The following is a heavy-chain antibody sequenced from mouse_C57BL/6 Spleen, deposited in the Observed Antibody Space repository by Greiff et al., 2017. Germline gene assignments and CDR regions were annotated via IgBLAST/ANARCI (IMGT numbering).Heavy chain of an antibody. CDR3: AKLGRGYAMDY. V-gene: IGHV1-82*01. D-gene: IGHD4-1*01. Sequence: LVESGPELVKPGASVKISCKASGYAFSSSWMNWVKQRPGKGLEWIGRIYPGDGDTNYNGKFKGKATLTADKSSSTAYMQLSSLTSEDSAVYFCAKLGRGYAMDYWGQGTSVTVSS. CDR2: IYPGDGDT. CDR1: GYAFSSSW. J-gene: IGHJ4*01.